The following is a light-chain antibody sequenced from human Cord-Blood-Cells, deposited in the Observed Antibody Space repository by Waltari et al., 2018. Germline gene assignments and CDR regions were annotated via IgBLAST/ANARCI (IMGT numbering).Light chain of an antibody. Sequence: DIQMTQSPSTLSASVGDRGTITCRASQSISSWLAWYQQKPGKAPKLLICDASSLESGVPSRFSGSGSGTEFTLTISSLQPDDFATYYCQQYNSYSPYTFGQGTKLEIK. CDR3: QQYNSYSPYT. V-gene: IGKV1-5*01. CDR1: QSISSW. J-gene: IGKJ2*01. CDR2: DAS.